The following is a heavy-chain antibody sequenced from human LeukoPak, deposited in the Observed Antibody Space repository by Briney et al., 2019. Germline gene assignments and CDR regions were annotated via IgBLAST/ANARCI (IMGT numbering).Heavy chain of an antibody. CDR1: GGSMSSYY. Sequence: NPSETLSLTCTVSGGSMSSYYWNWIRQPPGKGLEWIGEMNHSGSTNYNPSLKSRVTISVDTSKNQFSLKLSSVTAADTAVYYCARLTKNDSGTYRFGKKKRGYMDVWGKGTTVTISS. J-gene: IGHJ6*03. D-gene: IGHD3-10*01. CDR2: MNHSGST. CDR3: ARLTKNDSGTYRFGKKKRGYMDV. V-gene: IGHV4-34*01.